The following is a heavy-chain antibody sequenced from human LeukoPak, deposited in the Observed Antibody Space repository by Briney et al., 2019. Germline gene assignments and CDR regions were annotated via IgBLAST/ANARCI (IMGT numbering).Heavy chain of an antibody. CDR2: ISGSGGST. D-gene: IGHD5-24*01. J-gene: IGHJ4*02. Sequence: GGSLRLSCAASGFTFSSYAMSWVRQAPGKGLEWVSAISGSGGSTYYADSVKGRFTISRDNSKNTLYLQMNSLRAEDTAVYYCARGKRWLQLWTLGLTRYFDYWGQGTLVTVSS. CDR1: GFTFSSYA. V-gene: IGHV3-23*01. CDR3: ARGKRWLQLWTLGLTRYFDY.